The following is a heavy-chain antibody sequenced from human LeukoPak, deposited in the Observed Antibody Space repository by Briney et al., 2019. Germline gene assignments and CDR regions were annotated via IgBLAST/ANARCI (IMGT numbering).Heavy chain of an antibody. Sequence: GGSLRLSCAASGFAFSSYAMSWVRQAPGKGLEWVSAVSGSGGSTYYADSVKGRFTISRDKSKNTLYLQMNSLRAEDTAVYYCAKDRGTTTSDYWGQGTLVTVSS. J-gene: IGHJ4*02. D-gene: IGHD1-26*01. CDR1: GFAFSSYA. CDR2: VSGSGGST. V-gene: IGHV3-23*01. CDR3: AKDRGTTTSDY.